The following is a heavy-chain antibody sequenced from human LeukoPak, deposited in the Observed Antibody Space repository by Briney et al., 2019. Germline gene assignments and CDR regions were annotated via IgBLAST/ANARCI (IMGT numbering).Heavy chain of an antibody. Sequence: GGSLRLSCAASGFPFSSYWMAGVRQAPGKGLEWVATITLDGSDSYYVDSVKGRFTVSRDNAKNSLYLQMNSLRAEDTAVFYCTTENWYVFENWGQGSLVTVSS. J-gene: IGHJ4*02. V-gene: IGHV3-7*04. CDR3: TTENWYVFEN. CDR2: ITLDGSDS. CDR1: GFPFSSYW. D-gene: IGHD1-1*01.